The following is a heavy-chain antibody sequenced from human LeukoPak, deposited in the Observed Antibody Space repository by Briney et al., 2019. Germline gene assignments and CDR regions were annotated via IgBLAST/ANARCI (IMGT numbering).Heavy chain of an antibody. J-gene: IGHJ4*02. CDR3: LASGDY. CDR2: INPDGSAK. V-gene: IGHV3-7*01. D-gene: IGHD6-25*01. Sequence: GGSLRLSCAASGFIFSNHWMNWVRQAPGKGLEWVAKINPDGSAKYYVDSVKGRFTISRDNAKNSLDLQMSSLRVEDTAVYYCLASGDYWGQGTLVTVSS. CDR1: GFIFSNHW.